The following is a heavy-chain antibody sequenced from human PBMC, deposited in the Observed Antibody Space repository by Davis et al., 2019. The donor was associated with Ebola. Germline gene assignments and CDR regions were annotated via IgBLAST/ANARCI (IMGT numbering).Heavy chain of an antibody. CDR1: GFTFSSYA. J-gene: IGHJ4*02. CDR3: ARGHRREYSSSPRPFDY. V-gene: IGHV3-23*01. CDR2: ISGSGGST. D-gene: IGHD6-6*01. Sequence: GESLKISCAASGFTFSSYAMSWVRQAPGKGLEWVSAISGSGGSTYYADSMKGRFTISRDNSKNTLYLQMNSLRAEDTAVYYCARGHRREYSSSPRPFDYWGQGTLVTVSS.